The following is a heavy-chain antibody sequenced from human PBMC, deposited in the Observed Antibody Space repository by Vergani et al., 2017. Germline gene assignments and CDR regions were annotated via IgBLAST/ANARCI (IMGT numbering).Heavy chain of an antibody. Sequence: QVQLQASGPGRVKPSQTLSLTCTMSGGSISAGYYFWSWIRQPAGKGLEWLVNISASGNASHSPSLKTRVSMSVDTSKNQFSLTVTSVTAADTAIYFCARRSGGYYSGGKVHPLRTAFDVWGHGTVVTVSS. D-gene: IGHD2-15*01. CDR1: GGSISAGYYF. CDR2: ISASGNA. J-gene: IGHJ3*01. CDR3: ARRSGGYYSGGKVHPLRTAFDV. V-gene: IGHV4-61*02.